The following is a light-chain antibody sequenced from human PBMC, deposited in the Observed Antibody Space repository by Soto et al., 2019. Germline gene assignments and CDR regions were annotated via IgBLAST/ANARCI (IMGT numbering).Light chain of an antibody. CDR3: QQCRNWPLT. CDR1: QNVYNN. Sequence: EIVMTQSPATLSVSPGEGATLSCKASQNVYNNLAWYQQRPGQPPRLLIYDASTRATGISATFSGSGYGTEFTLTSSSLQSEDFAVYFCQQCRNWPLTFGGGTKVEIK. CDR2: DAS. V-gene: IGKV3-15*01. J-gene: IGKJ4*01.